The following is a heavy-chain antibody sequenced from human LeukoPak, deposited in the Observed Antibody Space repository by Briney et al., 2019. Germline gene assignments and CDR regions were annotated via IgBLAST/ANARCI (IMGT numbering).Heavy chain of an antibody. Sequence: KTSETLSLTCTVSDGSISSSTYYWGWIRQPPGKGLEWIGSIYYSGSTYYNPSLKSRVTISVDTSKKQFSLKLSSVTAADTTVYYCAREGLGYCSGGSCYRYFDYWGQGTLVTVSS. CDR2: IYYSGST. D-gene: IGHD2-15*01. CDR3: AREGLGYCSGGSCYRYFDY. V-gene: IGHV4-39*07. CDR1: DGSISSSTYY. J-gene: IGHJ4*02.